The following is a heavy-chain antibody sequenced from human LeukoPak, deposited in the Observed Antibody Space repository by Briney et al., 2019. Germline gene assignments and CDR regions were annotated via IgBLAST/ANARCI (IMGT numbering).Heavy chain of an antibody. J-gene: IGHJ3*02. CDR1: GGSISSSSYY. CDR2: IYYSGST. D-gene: IGHD3-9*01. V-gene: IGHV4-39*01. CDR3: ALIDYDILTGYWVPDAFDI. Sequence: PSETLSLTCTVSGGSISSSSYYWGWIRQPPGKGLEWIGSIYYSGSTYYNPSLKSRVIISVDTSKNQFSLKLSSVTAADTAVYYCALIDYDILTGYWVPDAFDIWGQGTMVTVSS.